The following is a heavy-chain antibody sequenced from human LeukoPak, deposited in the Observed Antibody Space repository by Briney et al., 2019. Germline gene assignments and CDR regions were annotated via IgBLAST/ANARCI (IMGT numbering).Heavy chain of an antibody. CDR3: ASHPMDRGAFSF. CDR2: ISSSSSYT. J-gene: IGHJ4*02. V-gene: IGHV3-11*06. Sequence: GGSLRLSCAASGFTFSDYYMSWIRQAPGKGLEWVSYISSSSSYTNYADSVKGRFTISRDNAKNSLYLQMNSLRAEDTAVYYCASHPMDRGAFSFWGQGTLVTVSS. CDR1: GFTFSDYY. D-gene: IGHD3-10*01.